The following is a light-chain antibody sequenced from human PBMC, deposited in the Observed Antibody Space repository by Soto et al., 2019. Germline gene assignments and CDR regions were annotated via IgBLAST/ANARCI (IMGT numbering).Light chain of an antibody. V-gene: IGLV4-69*01. CDR3: QSLGTGIQV. CDR2: INSDGSH. Sequence: QPVLTQSPSVSASLGGSVKLTCTLSSGHSTYAIAWHQQQPEKGPRFLMKINSDGSHSKGDGFFDRFSGSSSGAERHLTISSLQSEDEADYYCQSLGTGIQVFGGGTKLTVL. J-gene: IGLJ3*02. CDR1: SGHSTYA.